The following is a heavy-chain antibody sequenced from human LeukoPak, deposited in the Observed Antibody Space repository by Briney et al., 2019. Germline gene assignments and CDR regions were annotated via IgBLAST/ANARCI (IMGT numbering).Heavy chain of an antibody. J-gene: IGHJ6*02. V-gene: IGHV3-21*01. CDR1: GFTFSSYS. CDR3: ARDVSRSDILTGYYAYYFYYGMDV. D-gene: IGHD3-9*01. CDR2: ISSSNSFI. Sequence: GGSLRFSCAASGFTFSSYSMNWVRQAPRKGLERVSSISSSNSFIYYADYVKGRFTISRDNAKNSLYLQMNSLRAEDTAVYYCARDVSRSDILTGYYAYYFYYGMDVWGQGTTVTVSS.